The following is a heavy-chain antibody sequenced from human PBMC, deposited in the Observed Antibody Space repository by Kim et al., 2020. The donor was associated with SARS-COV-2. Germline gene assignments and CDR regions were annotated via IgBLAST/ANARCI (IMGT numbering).Heavy chain of an antibody. J-gene: IGHJ4*02. V-gene: IGHV3-49*04. Sequence: GGSLRLSCTASGFTIGNYAMRWVRQAPGKGLEWVGFTSSERYGGTTEYAASVRGRFIVSRDNSKNIAYLQMNSLKTEDTALYYCTRDSPTYDCWGQGTLVNVSS. CDR1: GFTIGNYA. CDR2: TSSERYGGTT. CDR3: TRDSPTYDC.